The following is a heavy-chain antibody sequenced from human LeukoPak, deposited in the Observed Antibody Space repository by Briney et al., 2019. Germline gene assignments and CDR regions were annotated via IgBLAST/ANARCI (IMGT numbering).Heavy chain of an antibody. CDR1: GFTVSSNY. D-gene: IGHD6-19*01. Sequence: GGSLRLSCAASGFTVSSNYMSWVRQAPGRGLEWVSLIHSGGSTHYADSVKGRLTISRDNSKHTLSLQMNSLRAEDTAVYYCAKDRGSSGWSFDYWGQGTLVTVSS. V-gene: IGHV3-53*01. CDR2: IHSGGST. CDR3: AKDRGSSGWSFDY. J-gene: IGHJ4*02.